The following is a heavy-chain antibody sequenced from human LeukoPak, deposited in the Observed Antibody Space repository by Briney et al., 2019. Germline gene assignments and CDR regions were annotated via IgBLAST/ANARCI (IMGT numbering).Heavy chain of an antibody. CDR2: IKQDGSEK. D-gene: IGHD3-22*01. CDR3: ARLYYYDPYGSYFDY. Sequence: PGGSLRPSCGASGFTFSSYWMSWVRQAPGKGLEWVANIKQDGSEKYYVDSVKGRFTISRDNAKNSLYLQMNSLRAEDTAVYYCARLYYYDPYGSYFDYWGQGTLVTVSS. J-gene: IGHJ4*02. CDR1: GFTFSSYW. V-gene: IGHV3-7*01.